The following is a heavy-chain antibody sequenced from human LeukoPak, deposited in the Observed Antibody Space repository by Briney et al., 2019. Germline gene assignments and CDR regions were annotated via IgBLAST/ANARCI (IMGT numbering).Heavy chain of an antibody. CDR2: IIPIFGTA. V-gene: IGHV1-69*13. D-gene: IGHD1-26*01. J-gene: IGHJ3*02. Sequence: SVKVSCKASGGTFSSYAISWVRQAPGQGLEWMGGIIPIFGTANYAQKFQGRVTITADESTSTAYMELSSLRSEDTAVYYCARGSIVGAKTLGFGAFDIWGQGAMVTVSS. CDR1: GGTFSSYA. CDR3: ARGSIVGAKTLGFGAFDI.